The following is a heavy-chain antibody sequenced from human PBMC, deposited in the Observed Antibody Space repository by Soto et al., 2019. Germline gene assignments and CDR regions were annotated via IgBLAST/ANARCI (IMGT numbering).Heavy chain of an antibody. CDR3: AKRLSGWYYVDF. J-gene: IGHJ4*02. V-gene: IGHV3-23*01. CDR2: ITGSGAAT. CDR1: GFTFGSYA. Sequence: GGSLRLSCAASGFTFGSYAMTWVRQAPGKGLEWVSAITGSGAATFYADSVKGRFTISRDNSKNTLYLQMNSLRAEDAAVYYCAKRLSGWYYVDFWGQGTLVTVSS. D-gene: IGHD6-19*01.